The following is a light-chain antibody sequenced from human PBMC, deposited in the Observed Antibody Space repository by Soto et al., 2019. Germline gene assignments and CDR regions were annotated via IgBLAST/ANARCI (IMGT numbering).Light chain of an antibody. Sequence: ELVFTHSPGTLSLSPGERATLSCRASQSVGSRFLAWYQQKPGQAPRLLIYGASNRATGIPDRFSGSGSGTDFTLTISRLEPEDFAVYYCQQSGTAPPVAFGGGTKVDIK. J-gene: IGKJ4*01. CDR3: QQSGTAPPVA. CDR1: QSVGSRF. CDR2: GAS. V-gene: IGKV3-20*01.